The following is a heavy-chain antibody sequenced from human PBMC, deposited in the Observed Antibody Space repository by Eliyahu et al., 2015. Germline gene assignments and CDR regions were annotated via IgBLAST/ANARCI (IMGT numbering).Heavy chain of an antibody. D-gene: IGHD6-19*01. V-gene: IGHV3-30*18. Sequence: QVQLVESGGGVLQPGKSLTLSXTAXXFXFSNYGMHWVRQAPGKGLEWVAFVSFDGGNKFFADSVTGRFTISRDNSKNTVFLHMNSLRPEDTATYYCAKDVGSQWRGPKHWGQGTLVTVSS. CDR3: AKDVGSQWRGPKH. CDR1: XFXFSNYG. CDR2: VSFDGGNK. J-gene: IGHJ1*01.